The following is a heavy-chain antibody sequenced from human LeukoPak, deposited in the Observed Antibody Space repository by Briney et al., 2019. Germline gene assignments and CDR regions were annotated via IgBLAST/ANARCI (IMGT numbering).Heavy chain of an antibody. CDR3: ARSSGTGTYSY. V-gene: IGHV4-39*02. D-gene: IGHD1-26*01. J-gene: IGHJ4*02. CDR2: VYYGRSP. CDR1: GDSISRSTYY. Sequence: SETLSLTCTVSGDSISRSTYYWAWIRQPPGKGLEWIGSVYYGRSPYFNPSLESRATISVDTSKNHFSLKMSSVTAADTAVYYCARSSGTGTYSYWGQGTLVTVSS.